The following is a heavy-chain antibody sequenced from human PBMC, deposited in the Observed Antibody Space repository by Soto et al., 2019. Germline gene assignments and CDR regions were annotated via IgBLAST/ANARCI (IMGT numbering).Heavy chain of an antibody. CDR2: ATSQAFGGTT. V-gene: IGHV3-49*04. CDR3: TRDGDFYGMDV. CDR1: GFTSDDYA. Sequence: GGSLRLSCTFSGFTSDDYALTWVRQAPGKGLEWVAFATSQAFGGTTDYAASVQGRFTISRDDSTTVAYLQMHSLQIDDTAIYYCTRDGDFYGMDVWGQGTTVTVSS. J-gene: IGHJ6*02. D-gene: IGHD3-3*01.